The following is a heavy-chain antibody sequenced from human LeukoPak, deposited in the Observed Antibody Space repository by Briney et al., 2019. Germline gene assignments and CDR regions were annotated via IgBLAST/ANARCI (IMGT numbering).Heavy chain of an antibody. CDR2: INPNSGGT. V-gene: IGHV1-2*02. CDR1: GYTFTGYY. CDR3: TVQMTTIQWIDY. J-gene: IGHJ4*02. Sequence: ASVKVSCKASGYTFTGYYMHWVRQAPGQGLEWMGWINPNSGGTNYAQKFQGRVTMTTDTSISTAYMDLNSLKTEDTAVYYCTVQMTTIQWIDYWGQGTLVTVSS. D-gene: IGHD5-24*01.